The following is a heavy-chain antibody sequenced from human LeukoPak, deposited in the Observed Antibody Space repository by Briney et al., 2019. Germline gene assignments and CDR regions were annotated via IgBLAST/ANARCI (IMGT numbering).Heavy chain of an antibody. Sequence: SETLSLTCTVSGGSISSSSYYWGWIRQPPGKGLEWIGSIYYSGSTYYNPSLKGRVTISVDTSKNQFSLKLSSVTAADTAVYYCARRRSSSWYNWFDPWGQGTLVTVSS. CDR3: ARRRSSSWYNWFDP. CDR2: IYYSGST. J-gene: IGHJ5*02. V-gene: IGHV4-39*07. CDR1: GGSISSSSYY. D-gene: IGHD6-13*01.